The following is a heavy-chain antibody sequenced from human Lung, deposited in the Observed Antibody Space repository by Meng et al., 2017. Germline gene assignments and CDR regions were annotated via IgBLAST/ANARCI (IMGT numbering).Heavy chain of an antibody. J-gene: IGHJ4*02. CDR3: ARGPTTMAHDFDY. V-gene: IGHV4-34*01. CDR2: INHSGST. D-gene: IGHD4-11*01. Sequence: QVPLPHWGEGLLKPSETLSLTCVVSGGSFSDYYWSWIRQPPGKGLEWIGEINHSGSTNYNPSLESRATISVDTSQNNLSLKLSSVTAADSAVYYCARGPTTMAHDFDYWGQGTLVTVSS. CDR1: GGSFSDYY.